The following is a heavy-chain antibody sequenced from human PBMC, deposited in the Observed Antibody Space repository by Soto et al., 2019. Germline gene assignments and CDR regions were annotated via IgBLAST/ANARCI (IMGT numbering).Heavy chain of an antibody. CDR1: GSTFNNFA. CDR3: ARAIKRWEVNYYFDY. CDR2: IVVMSNAA. J-gene: IGHJ4*02. D-gene: IGHD1-26*01. V-gene: IGHV1-69*06. Sequence: QVVLLQSGAEVKEPGSSVRLSCQVSGSTFNNFAFSWVRQAPGQGPEWLGGIVVMSNAADYSQRFQDRVTITADTSTSTLYMELGSLTFDDTAVYYCARAIKRWEVNYYFDYWGQGTLVPSPQ.